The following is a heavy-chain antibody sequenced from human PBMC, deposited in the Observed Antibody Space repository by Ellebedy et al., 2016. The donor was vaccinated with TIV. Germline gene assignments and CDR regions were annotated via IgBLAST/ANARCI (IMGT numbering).Heavy chain of an antibody. CDR3: AREDIEVVPASTPKFYYGVDV. V-gene: IGHV3-33*01. CDR1: GFTFRTSG. J-gene: IGHJ6*02. CDR2: IWYDGSNK. Sequence: GESLKISCAASGFTFRTSGMHWVRQAPGEGLEWVAVIWYDGSNKYYADSVRGRFTISRDNVQKTLYLQMNSLRDGDTAVYYCAREDIEVVPASTPKFYYGVDVWGRGTTVTVSS. D-gene: IGHD2-15*01.